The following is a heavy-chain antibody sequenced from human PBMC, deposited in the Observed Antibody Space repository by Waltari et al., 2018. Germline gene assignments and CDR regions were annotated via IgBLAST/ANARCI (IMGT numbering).Heavy chain of an antibody. CDR1: GYSISSGYY. Sequence: QVQLQESGPGLVKPSETLSLTCAVSGYSISSGYYWGWIRQPPGKGLEWIGSIYHSGSTYYNPPLKSRVTISVDTSKTQFSLKLSSVTAADTAVYYWAGDRGGGNFDYCGQGTLVTVSS. J-gene: IGHJ4*02. D-gene: IGHD2-15*01. CDR3: AGDRGGGNFDY. V-gene: IGHV4-38-2*02. CDR2: IYHSGST.